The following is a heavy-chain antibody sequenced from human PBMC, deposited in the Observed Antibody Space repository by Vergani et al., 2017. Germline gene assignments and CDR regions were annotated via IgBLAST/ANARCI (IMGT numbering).Heavy chain of an antibody. CDR3: ARLSYYTTPLLQGGYDG. V-gene: IGHV3-23*01. Sequence: EVQLLQSGGGVIQPGGSVRLSCAASGLTFRACPITWFRQAPGKGVEWVSAIIARYPSTYYGDSVKGRFTISRDNSKNMLFLQMNSLRAEDTAVYCCARLSYYTTPLLQGGYDGWVRGSLVSVSS. J-gene: IGHJ4*02. CDR1: GLTFRACP. D-gene: IGHD2-8*01. CDR2: IIARYPST.